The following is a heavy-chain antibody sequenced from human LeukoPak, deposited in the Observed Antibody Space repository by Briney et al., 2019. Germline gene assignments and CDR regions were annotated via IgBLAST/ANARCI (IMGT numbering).Heavy chain of an antibody. J-gene: IGHJ4*02. CDR1: GFTFSNYA. V-gene: IGHV3-23*01. CDR3: AKWGDYDILTGYYDSDY. D-gene: IGHD3-9*01. Sequence: GGSLRLSCAASGFTFSNYAMSWVRQAPGKGLEWVSAIVGSGSSTYYADSVQGRFTISRDNSKNTLYLQLNRLRAEDTAVYYYAKWGDYDILTGYYDSDYWGQGTLVTVSS. CDR2: IVGSGSST.